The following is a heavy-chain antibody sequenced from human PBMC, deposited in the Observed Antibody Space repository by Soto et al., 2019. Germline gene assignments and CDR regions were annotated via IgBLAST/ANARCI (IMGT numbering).Heavy chain of an antibody. D-gene: IGHD6-13*01. V-gene: IGHV4-34*01. CDR1: GGSFSGYY. J-gene: IGHJ5*02. CDR2: INHSGST. CDR3: ARGSWEAAADWFDP. Sequence: SETLSLTCAVYGGSFSGYYWSWIRQPPGKGLEWIGEINHSGSTNYNPSLKSRVTISVDTSKNQFSLKLSSVTAADTAVYYCARGSWEAAADWFDPWGQGTLVTVSS.